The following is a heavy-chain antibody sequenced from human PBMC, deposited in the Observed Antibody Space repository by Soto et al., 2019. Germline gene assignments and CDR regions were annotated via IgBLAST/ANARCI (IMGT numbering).Heavy chain of an antibody. CDR3: ARHWTTVTTPRRDWFDP. CDR1: GGSISSTSYH. D-gene: IGHD4-17*01. J-gene: IGHJ5*02. CDR2: ISYSGST. Sequence: SETLSLTCTVSGGSISSTSYHWGWIRQPPGKGLEWIGSISYSGSTYYNPSLKSRITISVDTSKNQFSLKLRSVTATDTAVYYCARHWTTVTTPRRDWFDPWGQGTRVTVSS. V-gene: IGHV4-39*01.